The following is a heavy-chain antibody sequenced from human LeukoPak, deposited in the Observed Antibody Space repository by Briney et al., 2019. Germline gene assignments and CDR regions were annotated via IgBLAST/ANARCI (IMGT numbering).Heavy chain of an antibody. CDR2: IYHSGST. CDR3: AGQELVGHYYYCMDG. Sequence: SETLSLTCTVSGYSISSGYYWGWIRQPPGKGLEWIGSIYHSGSTYYNPSLKSRVTISVDTSKNQFSLKLSSVTAEDTAVYYCAGQELVGHYYYCMDGWGKGTTVTISS. V-gene: IGHV4-38-2*02. CDR1: GYSISSGYY. J-gene: IGHJ6*03. D-gene: IGHD6-13*01.